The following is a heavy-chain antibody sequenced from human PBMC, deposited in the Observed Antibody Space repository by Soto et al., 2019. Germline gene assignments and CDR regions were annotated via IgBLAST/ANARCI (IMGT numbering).Heavy chain of an antibody. CDR3: ARRSYYGSGSYPYAFDI. Sequence: GESLKISCKGSGYSFTSYWIGWVRQMPGKGLEWMGIIYPGDSDTRYSPSFQGQVTISVDKSISTAYLQWSSLKASDTAIYYCARRSYYGSGSYPYAFDIWGQGTMVTVSS. J-gene: IGHJ3*02. CDR1: GYSFTSYW. D-gene: IGHD3-10*01. CDR2: IYPGDSDT. V-gene: IGHV5-51*01.